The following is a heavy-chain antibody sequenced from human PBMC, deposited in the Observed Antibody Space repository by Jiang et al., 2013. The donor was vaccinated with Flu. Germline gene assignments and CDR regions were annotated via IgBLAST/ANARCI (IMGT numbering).Heavy chain of an antibody. Sequence: GPGLVKPSQTLSLTCAVSGGSITIGGYSWSWVRQPPGKGLEWIGYIYHSGSTYYNPSLRSRVTISLDGSKDQFSLKLTSVTAADTAVYYCARGGVGATLFGHYYGMDVWGQGTTGHRLL. V-gene: IGHV4-30-2*01. J-gene: IGHJ6*02. CDR1: GGSITIGGYS. CDR2: IYHSGST. CDR3: ARGGVGATLFGHYYGMDV. D-gene: IGHD1-26*01.